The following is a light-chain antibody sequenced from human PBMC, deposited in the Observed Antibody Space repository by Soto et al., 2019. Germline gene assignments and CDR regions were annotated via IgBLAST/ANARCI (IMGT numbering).Light chain of an antibody. J-gene: IGLJ1*01. CDR2: SND. Sequence: QSVLTQPPSASGTPGQRVTISCSGSSSNIGSNTVNWYQHLPGAAPKLLIQSNDQRPSGVPDRFSGSQSGTSASLAISGLQSDDEADYYCAVWDDRLNGYVFGTGTKLTVL. V-gene: IGLV1-44*01. CDR1: SSNIGSNT. CDR3: AVWDDRLNGYV.